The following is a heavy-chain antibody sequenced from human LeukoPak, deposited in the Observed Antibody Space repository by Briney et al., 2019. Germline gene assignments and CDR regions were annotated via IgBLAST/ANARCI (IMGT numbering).Heavy chain of an antibody. CDR2: FDPEDGET. CDR1: GYTLTELS. D-gene: IGHD3-10*01. Sequence: ASVKVSCKVSGYTLTELSMHWVRQAPGKGLEWMGGFDPEDGETIYAQKFQGRGTMTEDTSTDTAYMELSSLRSEDTAVYYCATALWFRELQAAFDIWGQGTMVTVSS. J-gene: IGHJ3*02. V-gene: IGHV1-24*01. CDR3: ATALWFRELQAAFDI.